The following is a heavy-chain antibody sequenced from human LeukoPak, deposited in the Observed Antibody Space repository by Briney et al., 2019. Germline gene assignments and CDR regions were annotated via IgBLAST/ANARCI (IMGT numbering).Heavy chain of an antibody. D-gene: IGHD3-10*01. CDR1: GYTFTGYY. Sequence: GASVKVSCTASGYTFTGYYMHWVRQAPGQGLEWMGWINPNSGGTNYAQKFQGRVTMTRDTSISTAYMELSRLRSDDTAVYYCAREGWFGESDCKAFDIWGQGTMITVSS. J-gene: IGHJ3*02. V-gene: IGHV1-2*02. CDR2: INPNSGGT. CDR3: AREGWFGESDCKAFDI.